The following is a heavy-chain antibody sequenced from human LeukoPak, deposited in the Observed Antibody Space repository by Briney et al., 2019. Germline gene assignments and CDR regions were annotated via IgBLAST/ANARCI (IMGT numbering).Heavy chain of an antibody. J-gene: IGHJ4*02. CDR3: ERWSYDNSAYYYDY. CDR2: INQYGSAK. V-gene: IGHV3-7*03. Sequence: PGGSLRLSCVGSGFTFGSHYMSWVRQAPGKGLEWVANINQYGSAKAFADSVKGRFIVSRDNAKNSLSLQMNWLRAEDTAIYYCERWSYDNSAYYYDYWGQGTLVTVSS. D-gene: IGHD3-22*01. CDR1: GFTFGSHY.